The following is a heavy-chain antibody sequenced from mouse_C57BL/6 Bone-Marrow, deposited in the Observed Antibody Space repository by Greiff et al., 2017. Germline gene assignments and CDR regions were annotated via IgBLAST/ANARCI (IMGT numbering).Heavy chain of an antibody. CDR1: GYTFTSYG. Sequence: QVQLQQSGAELARPGASVKLSCKASGYTFTSYGISWVKQRTGQGLEWIGEIYPRSGNTYYNEKFKGKATLTADKSSSTAYMELRSLTSEDSAVYFCARGGLLRTRYFDVWGTGTTVTVSS. CDR3: ARGGLLRTRYFDV. CDR2: IYPRSGNT. D-gene: IGHD2-3*01. J-gene: IGHJ1*03. V-gene: IGHV1-81*01.